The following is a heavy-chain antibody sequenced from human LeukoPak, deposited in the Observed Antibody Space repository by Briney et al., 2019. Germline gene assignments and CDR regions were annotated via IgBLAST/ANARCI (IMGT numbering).Heavy chain of an antibody. D-gene: IGHD4-17*01. CDR2: IYYSGST. CDR3: ARELVWGTVTRNVNWFDP. J-gene: IGHJ5*02. CDR1: GGSISSSSYY. V-gene: IGHV4-39*07. Sequence: PSETLSLTCTVSGGSISSSSYYWGWIRQPPGKGLEWIGSIYYSGSTYYNPSLKSRVTISVDTSKNQFSLKLSSVTAADTAVYYCARELVWGTVTRNVNWFDPWGQGTLVTVSS.